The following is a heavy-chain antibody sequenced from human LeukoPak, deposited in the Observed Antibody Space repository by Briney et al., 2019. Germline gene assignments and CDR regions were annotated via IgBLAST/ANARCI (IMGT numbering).Heavy chain of an antibody. V-gene: IGHV1-46*01. CDR2: IKSTGDTT. D-gene: IGHD6-6*01. Sequence: GASVQVSCKPSGYTFTSYHMHWVRQAPGQGLEWVAIIKSTGDTTVYAQKFQGRVTVTRDTSTSTVYMDLSSLRAEDTAVYYCARSVRNWFDPWGQGTLVTVSS. CDR1: GYTFTSYH. J-gene: IGHJ5*02. CDR3: ARSVRNWFDP.